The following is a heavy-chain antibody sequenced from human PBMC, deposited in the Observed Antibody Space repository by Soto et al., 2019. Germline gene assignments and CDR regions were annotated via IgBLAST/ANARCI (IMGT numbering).Heavy chain of an antibody. V-gene: IGHV1-3*04. CDR3: ARAPSGYYFDK. CDR2: INTENGNT. J-gene: IGHJ4*02. CDR1: GYTFTSYA. D-gene: IGHD3-10*01. Sequence: QVQLVQSGAEVKKPGASVKFSCKASGYTFTSYAIPWVRQAPGQSLECMGWINTENGNTKYSQKFQDRVTITRDTSASTAYMELSSLRSDDTAVYFCARAPSGYYFDKWGQGTLVTVSS.